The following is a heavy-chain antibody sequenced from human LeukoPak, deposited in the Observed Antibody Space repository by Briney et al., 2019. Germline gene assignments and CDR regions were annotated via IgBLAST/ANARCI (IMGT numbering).Heavy chain of an antibody. CDR3: ARGDCSSTSCYYYYMDV. J-gene: IGHJ6*03. Sequence: SETLSLTCTVSGGSISSGFYYWSWIRQHPGKGLEWIGYIYYSGSTYYHPSLKSRVTISVDTSKNPFYLKLRSVTAADTAVYYCARGDCSSTSCYYYYMDVWGKGTTVTVSS. D-gene: IGHD2-2*01. CDR1: GGSISSGFYY. CDR2: IYYSGST. V-gene: IGHV4-31*03.